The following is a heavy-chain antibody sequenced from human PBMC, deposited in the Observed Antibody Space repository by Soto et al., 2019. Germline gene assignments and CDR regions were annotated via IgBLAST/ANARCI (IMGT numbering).Heavy chain of an antibody. Sequence: PGGSLRLSCAASGFTFSSYGMHWVRQAPGKGLEWVAVIWYDGSNKYYADSVKGRFTISRDNSKNTLYLQMNSLRVEDTAVYYCAREDTYGGVTTYYFDYRGQGTLVTVSS. CDR3: AREDTYGGVTTYYFDY. CDR2: IWYDGSNK. J-gene: IGHJ4*02. V-gene: IGHV3-33*01. CDR1: GFTFSSYG. D-gene: IGHD3-16*01.